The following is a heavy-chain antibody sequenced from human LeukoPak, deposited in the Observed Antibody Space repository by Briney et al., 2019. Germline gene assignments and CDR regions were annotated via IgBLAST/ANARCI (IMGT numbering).Heavy chain of an antibody. CDR2: IYHSGST. V-gene: IGHV4-4*02. CDR1: GGSISSSNW. CDR3: ASLAGGSGSPKPDY. Sequence: SETLSLTCAVSGGSISSSNWWSWVRQPPGKGLEWIGEIYHSGSTNYNPSLKSRVTISVDKSKNQFSLKLSSVTAVDTAVYYCASLAGGSGSPKPDYWGQGTLVTVSS. D-gene: IGHD3-10*01. J-gene: IGHJ4*02.